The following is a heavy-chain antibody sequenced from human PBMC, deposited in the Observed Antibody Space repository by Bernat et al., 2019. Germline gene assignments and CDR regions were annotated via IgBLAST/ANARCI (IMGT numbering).Heavy chain of an antibody. CDR3: ARGGELGILDG. J-gene: IGHJ4*02. D-gene: IGHD3/OR15-3a*01. V-gene: IGHV3-33*01. Sequence: QVQLVESGGGVVQPGRSLRLSCAASGFTFSSYGMHWVRQAPGKGLEWVAVIWYDGSNKYYADCVKGRFTITRENSKNTLYLQMNSMRAEDTAVYYCARGGELGILDGWGQGTLVTVSS. CDR1: GFTFSSYG. CDR2: IWYDGSNK.